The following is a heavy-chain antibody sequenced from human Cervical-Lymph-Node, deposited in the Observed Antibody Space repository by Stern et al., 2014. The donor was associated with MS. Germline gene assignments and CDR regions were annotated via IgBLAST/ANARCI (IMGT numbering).Heavy chain of an antibody. Sequence: VQLVEYGAEVKKPGASVKVSCKASGGTFNRHAFSWVRQAPGQGLAWMGGSIPISGKTHYAQKFQDRVKLIADEFTTTVFMELSSLRSEDAAVYYCSSSYTGWDNPYHFYGMDVWGQGTAVPVSS. J-gene: IGHJ6*02. CDR1: GGTFNRHA. V-gene: IGHV1-69*01. D-gene: IGHD6-19*01. CDR3: SSSYTGWDNPYHFYGMDV. CDR2: SIPISGKT.